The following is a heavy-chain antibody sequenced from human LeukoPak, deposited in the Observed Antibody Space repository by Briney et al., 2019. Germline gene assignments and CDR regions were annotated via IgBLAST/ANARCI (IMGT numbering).Heavy chain of an antibody. J-gene: IGHJ4*02. CDR1: GFTFSRYG. V-gene: IGHV3-30*03. Sequence: GGSLRLSCAASGFTFSRYGMYWVRQAPGKGLEWVAVISFDGSNKFYGDSVKGRFTISRDNAKNSLYLQMNSLRAEDTAVYYCARDPARYYDFWSGYWGYFDYWGQGTLVTVSS. CDR3: ARDPARYYDFWSGYWGYFDY. D-gene: IGHD3-3*01. CDR2: ISFDGSNK.